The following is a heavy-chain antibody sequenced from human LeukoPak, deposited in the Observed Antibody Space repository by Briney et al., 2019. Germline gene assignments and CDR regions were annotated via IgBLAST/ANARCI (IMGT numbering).Heavy chain of an antibody. J-gene: IGHJ4*02. V-gene: IGHV4-39*01. CDR1: GDSISSSAYY. Sequence: SETLSLTCTVSGDSISSSAYYWGWIRQAPGKGLEWIGNVYISGATYYNPSLKSRVTASMDTSKRQLSLSLSSLTAADTAVYYCARQGTDYDASGYFDHWGQGTLVTVSS. CDR3: ARQGTDYDASGYFDH. CDR2: VYISGAT. D-gene: IGHD3-16*01.